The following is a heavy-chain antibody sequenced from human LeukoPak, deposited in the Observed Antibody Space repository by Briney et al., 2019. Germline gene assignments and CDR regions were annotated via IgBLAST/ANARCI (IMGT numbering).Heavy chain of an antibody. V-gene: IGHV1-69*06. CDR2: IIPIFGTT. D-gene: IGHD2-21*01. Sequence: SVKVSCKASGGTFSTYAISWVRQAPGQGLEWTGGIIPIFGTTNYAQKFQGRVTITADKSTTTVYMELSSLRSEDTAVYYCTRPRFPYYRLSGPDYYYMDVWGKGTTVTVSS. CDR3: TRPRFPYYRLSGPDYYYMDV. CDR1: GGTFSTYA. J-gene: IGHJ6*03.